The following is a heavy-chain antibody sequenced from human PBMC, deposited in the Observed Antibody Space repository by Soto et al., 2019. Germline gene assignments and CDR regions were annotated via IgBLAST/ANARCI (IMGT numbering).Heavy chain of an antibody. CDR1: GGSISSYY. Sequence: QVQLQESGPGLVKPSETLSLTCTVSGGSISSYYWSWIRQPPGKGLEWIGYIYYSGSTNYNPSLTSRVTIAVDTSKNQFSLKLSSVTAADTAVYYCARGVGDFWSGYPFDPWGQGTLVTVSS. CDR3: ARGVGDFWSGYPFDP. CDR2: IYYSGST. D-gene: IGHD3-3*01. J-gene: IGHJ5*02. V-gene: IGHV4-59*01.